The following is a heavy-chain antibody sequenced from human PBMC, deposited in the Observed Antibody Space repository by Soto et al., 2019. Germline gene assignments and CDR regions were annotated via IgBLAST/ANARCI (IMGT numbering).Heavy chain of an antibody. V-gene: IGHV3-30-3*01. CDR2: ISYDGSKK. CDR3: ARAPHGMDV. J-gene: IGHJ6*02. CDR1: GFMFSSYA. Sequence: QEQLVESGGGVVQPGRSLRLSCVASGFMFSSYAMHWVRQAPGKGLEGVAVISYDGSKKHYTDSVKGRYTISRDDSKNTLYLQMNSLRVEDTAVYYCARAPHGMDVWGQGTTVTVSS.